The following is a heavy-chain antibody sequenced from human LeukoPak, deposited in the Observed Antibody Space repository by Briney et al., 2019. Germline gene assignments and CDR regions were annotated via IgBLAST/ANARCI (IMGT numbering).Heavy chain of an antibody. CDR3: AKDHRDGYNFRVGAFDI. CDR2: ISGSASST. J-gene: IGHJ3*02. V-gene: IGHV3-23*01. CDR1: GFTFNNYA. Sequence: GGSLRLSCAASGFTFNNYAMSWVRQTPGKGPEWVSGISGSASSTYYTDSVKGRFTISRDNSKNTLYLQMNSLRAENTALYYCAKDHRDGYNFRVGAFDIWGQGTMVTVSS. D-gene: IGHD5-24*01.